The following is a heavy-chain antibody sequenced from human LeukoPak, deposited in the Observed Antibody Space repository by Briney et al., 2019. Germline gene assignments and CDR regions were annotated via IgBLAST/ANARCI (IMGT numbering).Heavy chain of an antibody. CDR3: ANHYGGYGAFDI. V-gene: IGHV3-7*03. CDR2: IKQDGSEK. CDR1: RFTFSSYW. Sequence: GSLRLSCAASRFTFSSYWVSWVRQAPGKGLEWVANIKQDGSEKYYVDSVKGRFTISRDNTKNTLYVQMNSLRVEDTAIYYCANHYGGYGAFDIWGQGTMVTVSS. D-gene: IGHD4-23*01. J-gene: IGHJ3*02.